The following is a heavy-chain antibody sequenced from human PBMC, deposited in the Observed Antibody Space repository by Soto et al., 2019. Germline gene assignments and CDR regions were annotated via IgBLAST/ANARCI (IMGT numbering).Heavy chain of an antibody. Sequence: GASVKVSCKAPRDTFTSYYINWVRQAPGQGLEWMGVINPHGGSTAYAQKFKGRVTLTRDTSASTVYMEVSSLTCEDTAMYHCARSSGGNFGIIIEGTNWFAPWGQGTLVTVSS. J-gene: IGHJ5*02. CDR3: ARSSGGNFGIIIEGTNWFAP. CDR1: RDTFTSYY. V-gene: IGHV1-46*01. D-gene: IGHD1-26*01. CDR2: INPHGGST.